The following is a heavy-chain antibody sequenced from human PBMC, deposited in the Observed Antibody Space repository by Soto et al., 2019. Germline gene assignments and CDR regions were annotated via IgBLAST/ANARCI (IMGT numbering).Heavy chain of an antibody. CDR2: IYYSGST. D-gene: IGHD2-2*01. J-gene: IGHJ4*02. CDR1: GGSISRSSYY. V-gene: IGHV4-39*01. CDR3: ARPATYSTPADSFDY. Sequence: SETRSLTCTGSGGSISRSSYYWGWVRQPPGKGLEGIGSIYYSGSTYYNPSLKSRVTISVDTSKNQFSLKLSSVTAADTAVYYCARPATYSTPADSFDYWGQGTLVTVSS.